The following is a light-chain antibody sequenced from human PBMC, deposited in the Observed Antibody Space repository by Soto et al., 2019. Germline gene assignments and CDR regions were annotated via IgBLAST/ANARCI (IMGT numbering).Light chain of an antibody. J-gene: IGKJ1*01. V-gene: IGKV3-20*01. CDR3: HQYGTSPT. CDR2: GAS. Sequence: EIVLTQSPGTLSLSPGERATLSCRASQSVSSSYLAWYQQKPGQAPRLLIYGASSCATGIPDSFSGSGSATYFSLTISRLEPDDFAVYYCHQYGTSPTFGQGTNVEIQ. CDR1: QSVSSSY.